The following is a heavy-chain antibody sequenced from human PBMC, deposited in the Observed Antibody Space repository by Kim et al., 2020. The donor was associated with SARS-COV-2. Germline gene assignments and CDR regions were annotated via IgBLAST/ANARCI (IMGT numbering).Heavy chain of an antibody. J-gene: IGHJ6*02. Sequence: GGSLRLSCAASGFTFSNYMMNWVRQAPGKGLEWVSYISRTSSIIYFADPVRGRFTISRDNVKNSVYLQMNSLRDDDTAVYNCARDTGRTGYYYGMDLWGQGTTVTLSS. CDR2: ISRTSSII. CDR3: ARDTGRTGYYYGMDL. CDR1: GFTFSNYM. D-gene: IGHD1-1*01. V-gene: IGHV3-48*02.